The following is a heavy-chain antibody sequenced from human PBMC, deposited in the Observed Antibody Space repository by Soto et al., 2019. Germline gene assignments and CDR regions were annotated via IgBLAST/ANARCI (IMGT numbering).Heavy chain of an antibody. D-gene: IGHD5-12*01. CDR1: GFTFSSYS. J-gene: IGHJ4*02. CDR2: ISSSSSYI. CDR3: ASTAPEVEMATTLDY. Sequence: GGSLRLSCAASGFTFSSYSMNWVRQAPGKGLEWVSSISSSSSYIYYADSVKGRFTISRDNAKNSLYLQMNSLRAEDTAVYYCASTAPEVEMATTLDYWGQGTLVTVSS. V-gene: IGHV3-21*01.